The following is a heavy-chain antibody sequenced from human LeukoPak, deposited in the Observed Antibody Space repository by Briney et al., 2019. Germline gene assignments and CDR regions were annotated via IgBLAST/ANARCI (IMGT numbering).Heavy chain of an antibody. Sequence: SETLSLTCTVSGGSISSYYWSWIRQPPGKGLEWIGYIYYSGSTNYNPSLKSRVTISVDTSKNQFSLKLSSVTAADTAVYYCARDVSSSGWSPIDYWGQGTLVTVSS. J-gene: IGHJ4*02. D-gene: IGHD6-19*01. CDR1: GGSISSYY. CDR2: IYYSGST. V-gene: IGHV4-59*12. CDR3: ARDVSSSGWSPIDY.